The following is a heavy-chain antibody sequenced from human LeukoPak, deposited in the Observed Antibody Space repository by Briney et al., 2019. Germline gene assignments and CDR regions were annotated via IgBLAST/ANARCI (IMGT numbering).Heavy chain of an antibody. CDR2: ISSSSSYI. Sequence: PGGSLRLSCAASGFTFSSYTMNWVRQAPGKGLELVSLISSSSSYIFYADSVKGRFTISRDNAKKSVYLQMNSLRVEDTAVYYCARSTMVRRRAFDIWGQGTMVTVSS. D-gene: IGHD3-10*01. CDR3: ARSTMVRRRAFDI. CDR1: GFTFSSYT. J-gene: IGHJ3*02. V-gene: IGHV3-21*01.